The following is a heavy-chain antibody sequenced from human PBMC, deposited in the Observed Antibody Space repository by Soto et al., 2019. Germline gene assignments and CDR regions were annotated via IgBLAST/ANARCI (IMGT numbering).Heavy chain of an antibody. Sequence: PETLSLTCTVSGGSISSYYWSWIRQPPGKGLEWIGYIYYSGSTNYNPSLKSRVTISVDTSKNQFSLKLSSVTAADTAVYYCARISPGDRYYYYVMAFWGQGTTDTVSS. J-gene: IGHJ6*02. CDR3: ARISPGDRYYYYVMAF. CDR1: GGSISSYY. V-gene: IGHV4-59*01. CDR2: IYYSGST.